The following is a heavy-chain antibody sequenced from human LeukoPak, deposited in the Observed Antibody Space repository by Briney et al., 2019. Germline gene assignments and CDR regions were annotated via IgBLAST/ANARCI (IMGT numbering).Heavy chain of an antibody. CDR2: ISSDGRST. CDR1: GFTFSSYA. CDR3: AGGGSNSWAHFDY. J-gene: IGHJ4*02. D-gene: IGHD6-13*01. V-gene: IGHV3-64*01. Sequence: PGGSLRLSCAASGFTFSSYAMHWVRQAPGKGLEFVSGISSDGRSTYYAKSVKGRFTISRDNSKNTLFVQMGSLRAEDMAVYYCAGGGSNSWAHFDYWGQGTLVTVSS.